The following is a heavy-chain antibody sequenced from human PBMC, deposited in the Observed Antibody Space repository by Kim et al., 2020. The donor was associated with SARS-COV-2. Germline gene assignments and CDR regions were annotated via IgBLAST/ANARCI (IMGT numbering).Heavy chain of an antibody. V-gene: IGHV3-15*01. CDR3: TTDTGAGCGFGSGY. CDR2: ILSRDNGGKK. Sequence: GGSLRLSCAGSGFTFNNDGMNWVRQAPGKGLEWVGRILSRDNGGKKEYDAHVKGRITRSSDDYTHTVHMQMNRLKADDTDVYYCTTDTGAGCGFGSGYWG. D-gene: IGHD2-21*01. J-gene: IGHJ4*01. CDR1: GFTFNNDG.